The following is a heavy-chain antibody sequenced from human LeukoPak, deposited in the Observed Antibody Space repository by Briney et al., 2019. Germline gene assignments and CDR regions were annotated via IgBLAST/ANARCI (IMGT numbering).Heavy chain of an antibody. Sequence: SETLSLTCTVSGGSISSSSYYWGWIRQPPGKGLEWIGSIYYSGSTYYNPSLESRVTISVDTSKNQFSLKLSSVTAADTAVYYCARDSSSWYENVFDYWGQGTLVTVSS. CDR3: ARDSSSWYENVFDY. J-gene: IGHJ4*02. D-gene: IGHD6-13*01. CDR2: IYYSGST. CDR1: GGSISSSSYY. V-gene: IGHV4-39*07.